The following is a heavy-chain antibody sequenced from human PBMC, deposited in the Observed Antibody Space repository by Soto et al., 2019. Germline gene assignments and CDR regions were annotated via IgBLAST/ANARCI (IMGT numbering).Heavy chain of an antibody. CDR2: ISGSGVST. D-gene: IGHD1-26*01. CDR3: ARRGSGSYYDY. CDR1: GFTFIRYA. J-gene: IGHJ4*02. Sequence: EVQLLESGGDLVQPGGSLRVSCAASGFTFIRYARSWFRQAPGKGLEWVAVISGSGVSTYYADSVKGRFTISRDNSKYTLYLQMNSLRAEDTAVYYCARRGSGSYYDYWGQGTLVTVSS. V-gene: IGHV3-23*01.